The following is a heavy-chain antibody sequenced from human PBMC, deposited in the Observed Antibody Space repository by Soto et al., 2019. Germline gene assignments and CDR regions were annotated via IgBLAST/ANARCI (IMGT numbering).Heavy chain of an antibody. CDR1: SGSIIGYY. Sequence: SETLSLTCTVSSGSIIGYYWSWIRQPPGKGLERIGYMDNTGSTVYNPSLKSRVTISVDTSKNQLYLKLNSVTAADTAVYYCARDLWGYCGTDCYPLDVWGQGTTVT. CDR2: MDNTGST. CDR3: ARDLWGYCGTDCYPLDV. J-gene: IGHJ6*02. V-gene: IGHV4-59*01. D-gene: IGHD2-21*02.